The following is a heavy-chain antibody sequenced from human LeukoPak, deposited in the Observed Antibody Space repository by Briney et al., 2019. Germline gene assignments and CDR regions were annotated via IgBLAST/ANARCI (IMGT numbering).Heavy chain of an antibody. V-gene: IGHV5-51*01. CDR2: IYPGDSDT. D-gene: IGHD2-15*01. CDR1: GHSFTSYW. Sequence: GESLKISCKGSGHSFTSYWIGWVRQMPGKGLEWMGIIYPGDSDTRYSPSFQGQVTISADKSISTAYLQWSSLKASDTAMYYCARLKEYCSGGSCRDYFDYWGQGTLVTVSS. CDR3: ARLKEYCSGGSCRDYFDY. J-gene: IGHJ4*02.